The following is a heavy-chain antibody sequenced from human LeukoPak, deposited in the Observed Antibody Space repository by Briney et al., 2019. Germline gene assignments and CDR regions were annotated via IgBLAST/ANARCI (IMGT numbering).Heavy chain of an antibody. J-gene: IGHJ4*02. CDR3: ARAENSGSYSY. Sequence: XXAPGXGXXYVSAITSNGVNTYYASSVKGRFTMSRDNSKNTLYLQMGSLRAEDMAVYYCARAENSGSYSYWGQGTLVTVSS. D-gene: IGHD1-26*01. V-gene: IGHV3-64*01. CDR2: ITSNGVNT.